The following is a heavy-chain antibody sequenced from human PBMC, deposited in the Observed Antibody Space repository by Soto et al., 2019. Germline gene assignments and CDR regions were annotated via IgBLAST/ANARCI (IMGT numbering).Heavy chain of an antibody. Sequence: PGGSLRLSCAASGFTFSGSAMHWVRQASGKGLEWVGRIRSKANSYATAYAASVKGRFTISRDDSKNTAYLQMDSLKTEDTAVYYCTSSLRFIVVVPAATNAFDIWGQGTMVTVSS. J-gene: IGHJ3*02. CDR3: TSSLRFIVVVPAATNAFDI. V-gene: IGHV3-73*01. CDR1: GFTFSGSA. D-gene: IGHD2-2*01. CDR2: IRSKANSYAT.